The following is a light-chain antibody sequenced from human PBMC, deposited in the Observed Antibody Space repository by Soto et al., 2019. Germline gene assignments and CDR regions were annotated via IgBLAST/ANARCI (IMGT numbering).Light chain of an antibody. V-gene: IGLV1-44*01. Sequence: QSVLTQPPSASGTPGQRVTISCSGSSSNIGSNTVNWYQQLPGTAPKLLIYSNNQRPSGVPDRLSGSKSGTSASLAISGLQCEDEADYCCAAWDDRLSGGVFGGGTELTVL. J-gene: IGLJ3*02. CDR3: AAWDDRLSGGV. CDR2: SNN. CDR1: SSNIGSNT.